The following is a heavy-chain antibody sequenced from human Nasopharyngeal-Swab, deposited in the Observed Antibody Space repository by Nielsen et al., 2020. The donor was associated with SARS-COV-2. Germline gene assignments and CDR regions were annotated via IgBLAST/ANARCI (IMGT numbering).Heavy chain of an antibody. D-gene: IGHD3-22*01. CDR3: ARAKDDSSGSLFDY. Sequence: GGSLRLSCAASGFIFSGSSLHWVRHASGKGLEWIGRIRSSANSYATVYAASVKGRFTISRDDSKNTAYLQMNSLKTEDTAVYYCARAKDDSSGSLFDYWGQGNLVTVSS. CDR1: GFIFSGSS. CDR2: IRSSANSYAT. J-gene: IGHJ4*02. V-gene: IGHV3-73*01.